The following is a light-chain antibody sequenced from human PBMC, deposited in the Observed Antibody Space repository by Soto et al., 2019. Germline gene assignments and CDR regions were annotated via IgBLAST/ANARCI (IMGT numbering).Light chain of an antibody. CDR3: QQYGSSGT. CDR1: QSVSNNY. Sequence: EIVMTQSPGTLPLPPGERATLSCRASQSVSNNYLAWYQQKPGQAPRLLIYGASNRATGIPDRFSGGGSGTDFTLTISRLEPEDFAVYYCQQYGSSGTFGQGTKVDI. V-gene: IGKV3-20*01. CDR2: GAS. J-gene: IGKJ1*01.